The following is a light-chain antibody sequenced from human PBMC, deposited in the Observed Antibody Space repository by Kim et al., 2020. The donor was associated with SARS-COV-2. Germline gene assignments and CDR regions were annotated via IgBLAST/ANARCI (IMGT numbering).Light chain of an antibody. Sequence: SSELTQDPAVSVALGQTVTITCQGDSLKTYYASWYLQKAGQAPELVIYGKNNRPSGIPDRFSGSYSGNTASLTITGAQAEDEADYYCNSRDSNDNVVFGGGTQLTVL. CDR3: NSRDSNDNVV. CDR2: GKN. CDR1: SLKTYY. V-gene: IGLV3-19*01. J-gene: IGLJ2*01.